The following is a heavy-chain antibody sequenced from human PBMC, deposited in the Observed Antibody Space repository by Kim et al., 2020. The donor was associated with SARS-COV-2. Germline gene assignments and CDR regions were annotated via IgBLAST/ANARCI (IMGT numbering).Heavy chain of an antibody. J-gene: IGHJ3*02. Sequence: SETLSLTCAVSGGSISSGGYSWSWIRQPPGKGLEWIGYIYHSGSTYYNPSLKSRVTISVDRSKNQFSLKLSSVTAADTAVYYCARGDAYGSGSYFRESWGHAFDIWGQGTMVTVSS. CDR1: GGSISSGGYS. CDR2: IYHSGST. CDR3: ARGDAYGSGSYFRESWGHAFDI. D-gene: IGHD3-10*01. V-gene: IGHV4-30-2*01.